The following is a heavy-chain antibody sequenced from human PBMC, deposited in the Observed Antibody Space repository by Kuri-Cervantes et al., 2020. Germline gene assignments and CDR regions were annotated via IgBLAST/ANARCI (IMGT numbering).Heavy chain of an antibody. CDR1: SRSLSGYD. CDR2: SHYSCNI. V-gene: IGHV4-59*01. J-gene: IGHJ6*03. D-gene: IGHD4-23*01. Sequence: SETLSLTWDVYSRSLSGYDWGWIRQPPGKGLDWIGYSHYSCNINYKPALKRRIVISVDTSKNLFSLNVTSVTAAETAIYYCARDYGGNSGYYYYMDVWGKGTLVTVSS. CDR3: ARDYGGNSGYYYYMDV.